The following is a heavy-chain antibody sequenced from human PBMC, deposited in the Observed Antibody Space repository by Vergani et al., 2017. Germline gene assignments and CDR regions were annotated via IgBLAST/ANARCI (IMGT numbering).Heavy chain of an antibody. V-gene: IGHV3-23*01. Sequence: EVQLLESGGGLVQPGGSLRLSCAASGFTFSSYAMSWVRQAPGKGLEWVSAISGSGGSTYYADSVKGRFTISRDNSKNTLYLQMNSLRAEDTGVYYCAKRGIRALNYFQHWGQGTLVTVSS. CDR3: AKRGIRALNYFQH. D-gene: IGHD2/OR15-2a*01. CDR2: ISGSGGST. J-gene: IGHJ1*01. CDR1: GFTFSSYA.